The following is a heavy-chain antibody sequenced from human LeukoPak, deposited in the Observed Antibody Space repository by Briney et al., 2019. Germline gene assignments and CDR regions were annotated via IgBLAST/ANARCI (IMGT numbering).Heavy chain of an antibody. CDR2: IYYSGTT. J-gene: IGHJ4*02. D-gene: IGHD3-9*01. CDR1: GDSIRKYY. V-gene: IGHV4-59*03. Sequence: SETLSLTCAVSGDSIRKYYWTWIRQPPGKGLEWIGQIYYSGTTNYNPSLRSRLIISVDTSRNQISLNLNSVTAADTAVYFCGGAYYDLFTGIRHEVDCWGQGTQVTVSS. CDR3: GGAYYDLFTGIRHEVDC.